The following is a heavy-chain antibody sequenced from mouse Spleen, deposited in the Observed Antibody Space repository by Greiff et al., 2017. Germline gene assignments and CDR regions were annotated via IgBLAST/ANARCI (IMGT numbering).Heavy chain of an antibody. J-gene: IGHJ2*01. CDR1: GYSFTGYF. V-gene: IGHV1-20*02. Sequence: EVKVVESGPELVKPGASVKISCKASGYSFTGYFMNWVMQSHGKSLEWIGRINPYNGDTFYNQKFKGKATLTVDKSSSTAHMELRSLASEDSAVYYCARGTTMITTTFDYWGQGTTLTVSS. CDR3: ARGTTMITTTFDY. CDR2: INPYNGDT. D-gene: IGHD2-4*01.